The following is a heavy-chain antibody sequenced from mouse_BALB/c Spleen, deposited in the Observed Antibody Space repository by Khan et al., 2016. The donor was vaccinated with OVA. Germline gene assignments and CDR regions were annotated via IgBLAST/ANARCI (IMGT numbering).Heavy chain of an antibody. V-gene: IGHV5-6*01. D-gene: IGHD1-1*01. CDR2: ISTGGHYT. J-gene: IGHJ3*01. CDR1: GFTFSTYG. Sequence: EVELVESGGDLVEPGGSLKLSCAASGFTFSTYGMSWVRQTPEKRLEWVATISTGGHYTYYPDSVRGRFTISRDNAKNTLYLQMTSLKTEDTAMFYCARLAYYYDSEGFAYWGQGTLVTVSA. CDR3: ARLAYYYDSEGFAY.